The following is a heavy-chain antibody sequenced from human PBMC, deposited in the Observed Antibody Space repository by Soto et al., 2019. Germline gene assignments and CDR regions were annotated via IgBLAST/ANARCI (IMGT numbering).Heavy chain of an antibody. CDR3: ARDQVAVVSTPGHYGMDV. CDR2: INAGNGNT. J-gene: IGHJ6*02. Sequence: ASVKVSCKASGYTFTSYAMHWVRQAPGQRLEWMGWINAGNGNTKYSQKFQGRVTITRDTSASTAYMELSSLRSEDTAVYYCARDQVAVVSTPGHYGMDVWGQGTTVTVSS. CDR1: GYTFTSYA. V-gene: IGHV1-3*01. D-gene: IGHD3-22*01.